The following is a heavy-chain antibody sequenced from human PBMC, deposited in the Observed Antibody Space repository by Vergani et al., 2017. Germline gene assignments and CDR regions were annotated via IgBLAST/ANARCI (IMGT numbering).Heavy chain of an antibody. CDR3: ARVSPGDNSGWEPFDY. CDR2: IIPLFGSP. CDR1: GGTFSIFN. Sequence: QVHLLQSGAEVKKAGSSVRVSCKASGGTFSIFNINWVRQAPGQGLEWMGGIIPLFGSPTIAQKFQDRVKITGDTSTNTVYMEMNNLRSEDTAVYYCARVSPGDNSGWEPFDYWGQGTLVTVSS. D-gene: IGHD6-19*01. V-gene: IGHV1-69*06. J-gene: IGHJ4*02.